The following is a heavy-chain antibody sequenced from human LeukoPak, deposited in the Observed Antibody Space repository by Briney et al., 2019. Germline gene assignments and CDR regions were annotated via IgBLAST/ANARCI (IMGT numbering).Heavy chain of an antibody. D-gene: IGHD3-10*01. CDR2: IYHSGST. J-gene: IGHJ4*02. CDR1: GYSISSGYY. CDR3: ATPRRSGELLY. V-gene: IGHV4-38-2*01. Sequence: PSETLSLTCAVSGYSISSGYYWGWIRQPPGKGLEWIGSIYHSGSTYYNPSLKSRVTISVDTSKNQFSLKLSSVTAADTAVYYCATPRRSGELLYWGQGTLVTVSS.